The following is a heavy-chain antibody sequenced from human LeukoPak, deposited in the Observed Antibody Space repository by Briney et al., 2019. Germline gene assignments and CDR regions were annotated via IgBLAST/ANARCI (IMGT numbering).Heavy chain of an antibody. CDR1: GFTFSTYG. D-gene: IGHD3-10*01. V-gene: IGHV3-30*02. CDR3: ARGGYYGSGSSAYYYYYMDV. Sequence: GGSLRLSCAASGFTFSTYGMHWVRQAPGKGLEWVSFIRYVGINKYYADSVKGRFTISRDNSKNTLYLQMGSLRAEDMAVYYCARGGYYGSGSSAYYYYYMDVWGKGTTVTVSS. J-gene: IGHJ6*03. CDR2: IRYVGINK.